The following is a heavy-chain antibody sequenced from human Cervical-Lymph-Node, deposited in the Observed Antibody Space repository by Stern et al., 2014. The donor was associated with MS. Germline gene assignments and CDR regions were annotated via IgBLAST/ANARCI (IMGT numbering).Heavy chain of an antibody. Sequence: VQLVESGAEVRKPGASVRVSCKVSGYSLSDLSMHWVRQAPGKGLEWLGGYEPEEGNTVYAQRFQGRVTMTEDTSTDTAYMELNSLRSDDTAVYHCATASRYDALDLWGQGTVVTVSS. CDR2: YEPEEGNT. CDR3: ATASRYDALDL. CDR1: GYSLSDLS. V-gene: IGHV1-24*01. J-gene: IGHJ3*01.